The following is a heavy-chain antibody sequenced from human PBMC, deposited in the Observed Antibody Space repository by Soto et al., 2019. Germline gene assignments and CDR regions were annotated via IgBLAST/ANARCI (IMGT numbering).Heavy chain of an antibody. Sequence: ASVKVSCKASGFTFTSSAVQWVRQARGQRLEWIGWIVVGSGNTNYAQKFQERVTITRDMSTSTAYMELSSLRSEDTAVYYCAAEDDSSGYYYNWGQGTLVTVSS. CDR3: AAEDDSSGYYYN. D-gene: IGHD3-22*01. V-gene: IGHV1-58*01. J-gene: IGHJ4*02. CDR2: IVVGSGNT. CDR1: GFTFTSSA.